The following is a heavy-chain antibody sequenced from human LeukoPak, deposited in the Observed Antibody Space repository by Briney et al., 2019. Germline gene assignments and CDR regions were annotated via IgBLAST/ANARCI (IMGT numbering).Heavy chain of an antibody. J-gene: IGHJ4*02. D-gene: IGHD4-23*01. CDR2: ISGSGGST. V-gene: IGHV3-23*01. CDR3: AKATLRTTVVRGVLDY. Sequence: GGSLRLSCAASAFTFSTYAMHWVRQAPGKGLEWVSAISGSGGSTYYADSVKGRFTISRDNSKNTLYLQMNSLRAEDTAVYYCAKATLRTTVVRGVLDYWGQGTLVTVSS. CDR1: AFTFSTYA.